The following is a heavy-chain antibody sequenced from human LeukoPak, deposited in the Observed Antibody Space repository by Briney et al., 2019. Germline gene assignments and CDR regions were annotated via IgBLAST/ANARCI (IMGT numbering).Heavy chain of an antibody. V-gene: IGHV3-21*01. CDR3: ARDLEGRVPAAIDYYYYGMDV. J-gene: IGHJ6*02. Sequence: GGSLRLSCAASGFTFSSYSMNWVRQAPGKGLEWVSSISSSSSYIYYADSVKGRFTISRDNAKNSLYLQINSLRAEDTAVYYCARDLEGRVPAAIDYYYYGMDVWGQGTTVTVSS. CDR2: ISSSSSYI. D-gene: IGHD2-2*01. CDR1: GFTFSSYS.